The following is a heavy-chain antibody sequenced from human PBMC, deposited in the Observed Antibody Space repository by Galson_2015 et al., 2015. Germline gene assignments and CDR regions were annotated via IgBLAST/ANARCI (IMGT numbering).Heavy chain of an antibody. Sequence: SLRLSCAASGFPFGDYYMSWIRQPPGKGLEWISYISHNSDTRLYADSVKGRFTISRDNAHNLLFLQMDNLRADDTAVYYCAGRNGTAYYGDKYFGRWGQGTLATVAS. CDR1: GFPFGDYY. CDR3: AGRNGTAYYGDKYFGR. V-gene: IGHV3-11*01. J-gene: IGHJ4*02. D-gene: IGHD3-9*01. CDR2: ISHNSDTR.